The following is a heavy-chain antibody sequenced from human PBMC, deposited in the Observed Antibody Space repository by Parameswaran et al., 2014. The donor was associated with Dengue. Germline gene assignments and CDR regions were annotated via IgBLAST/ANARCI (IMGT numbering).Heavy chain of an antibody. Sequence: WVRQAPGQGLQYMGWINPARGDTKYALKFQGRVTMTRDTSITTAYMELRSLRSDDTAVYYCANSGGGNYYYYGMDVWGQGTTVTVSS. D-gene: IGHD2-15*01. V-gene: IGHV1-2*02. CDR2: INPARGDT. J-gene: IGHJ6*02. CDR3: ANSGGGNYYYYGMDV.